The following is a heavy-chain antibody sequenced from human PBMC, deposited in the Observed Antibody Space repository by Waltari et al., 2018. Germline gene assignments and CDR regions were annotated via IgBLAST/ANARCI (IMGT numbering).Heavy chain of an antibody. CDR2: ISAYNGNT. CDR1: GYTFTSYG. Sequence: QVQLVQSGAEVKKPGASVKVSCKASGYTFTSYGISWVRQAPGQGLEWMGWISAYNGNTNYAQKLQGRVTMTTDTSTSTAYMELRSLRSDDTAVYYCARVHHGVHIVVATPGAFDIWGQGTMVTVSS. J-gene: IGHJ3*02. V-gene: IGHV1-18*01. D-gene: IGHD2-2*01. CDR3: ARVHHGVHIVVATPGAFDI.